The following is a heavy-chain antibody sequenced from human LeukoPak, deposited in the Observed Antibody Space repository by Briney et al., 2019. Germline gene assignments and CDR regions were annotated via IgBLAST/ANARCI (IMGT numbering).Heavy chain of an antibody. CDR1: GFTLSSYA. J-gene: IGHJ6*04. D-gene: IGHD3-9*01. CDR3: ARERYYDILTGPVQRHYYGMDV. CDR2: ISYDGGNK. V-gene: IGHV3-30*04. Sequence: SGGSLRLSCAASGFTLSSYAMHWVRQAPGKGLEWVAVISYDGGNKYYADSVKGRFTISRDNSKNTLYLQMNSLRAEDTAVYYCARERYYDILTGPVQRHYYGMDVWGKGTTVTVSS.